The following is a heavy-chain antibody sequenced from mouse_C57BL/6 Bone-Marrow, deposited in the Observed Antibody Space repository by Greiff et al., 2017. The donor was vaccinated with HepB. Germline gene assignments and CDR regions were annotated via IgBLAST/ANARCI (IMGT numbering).Heavy chain of an antibody. V-gene: IGHV1-69*01. CDR2: IDPSDSYT. J-gene: IGHJ3*01. CDR3: ESEGDDPGGAY. Sequence: QVQLQQPGAELVMPGASVKLSCKASGYTFTSYWMHWVKQRPGQGLEWIGEIDPSDSYTNYNQKFKGKSTLTVDKSSSTAYMQLSSLTSEDSAVYYGESEGDDPGGAYWGQGTLVTVSA. CDR1: GYTFTSYW.